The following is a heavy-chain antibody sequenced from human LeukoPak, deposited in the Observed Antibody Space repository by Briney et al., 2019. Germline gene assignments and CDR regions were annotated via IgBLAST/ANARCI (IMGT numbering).Heavy chain of an antibody. Sequence: GGSLRLSCAASGFTFSNYWMHWVRQVPGKGLVWVSLINRDGSTTNYADSVKGRFTISRDNAKSSLYLQMNSLRAEDTAVYYCARASTTVTTRDYMDVWGKGTTVTISS. CDR3: ARASTTVTTRDYMDV. CDR2: INRDGSTT. D-gene: IGHD4-17*01. CDR1: GFTFSNYW. J-gene: IGHJ6*03. V-gene: IGHV3-74*01.